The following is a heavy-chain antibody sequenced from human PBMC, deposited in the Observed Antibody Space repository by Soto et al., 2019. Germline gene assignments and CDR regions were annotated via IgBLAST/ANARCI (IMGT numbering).Heavy chain of an antibody. J-gene: IGHJ5*02. V-gene: IGHV1-8*01. D-gene: IGHD3-22*01. CDR3: ARGPTYYYDSSGHLYNWFDP. Sequence: ASVKVSCKASGYTFTSYDINWVRQATGQGLEWMGWMNPNSGNTGYAQKFQGRVTMTRNTSISTAYMELSSLRSEDTAVYYCARGPTYYYDSSGHLYNWFDPWGQGTLVTVSS. CDR2: MNPNSGNT. CDR1: GYTFTSYD.